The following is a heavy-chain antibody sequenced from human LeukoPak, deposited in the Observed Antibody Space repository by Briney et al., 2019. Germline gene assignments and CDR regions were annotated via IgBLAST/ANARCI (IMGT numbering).Heavy chain of an antibody. CDR3: AKDDRWLQFCC. J-gene: IGHJ4*02. Sequence: GGALRLSCVASGFTFSSHGMNWVRQAPGKGLEWVSGIIPSGHTTYYADSVRGRFTISRDNSRNTVYLQMNSLRAEDTAVYYCAKDDRWLQFCCWGQGTLVTVSA. D-gene: IGHD5-24*01. V-gene: IGHV3-23*01. CDR1: GFTFSSHG. CDR2: IIPSGHTT.